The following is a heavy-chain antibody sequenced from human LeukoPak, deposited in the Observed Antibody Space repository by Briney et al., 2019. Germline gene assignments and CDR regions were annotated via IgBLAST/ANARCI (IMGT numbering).Heavy chain of an antibody. D-gene: IGHD4-17*01. J-gene: IGHJ4*02. CDR1: GGSFSGYY. Sequence: SETLSLPCAVYGGSFSGYYWSWLRQPPGKGLEWIGEINHSGSTNYNSSLKSRVTISVDTSKNQFSLKLSSVTAADTAVYYCARHRNEYDYGDYQVIDYWGQGTLVTVSS. CDR3: ARHRNEYDYGDYQVIDY. V-gene: IGHV4-34*01. CDR2: INHSGST.